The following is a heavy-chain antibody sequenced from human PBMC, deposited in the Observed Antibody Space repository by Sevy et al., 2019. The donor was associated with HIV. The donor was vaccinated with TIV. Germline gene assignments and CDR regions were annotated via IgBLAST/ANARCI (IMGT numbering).Heavy chain of an antibody. J-gene: IGHJ6*02. D-gene: IGHD3-16*01. Sequence: SETLSLTCTVTDGSSSSYYWSCVRQPAGKGLEWIGRVYSSGSPNYNPSLKSRVAMSLDTSKNQISLRLSSVTAADTAEYYRARDLLWGTSYEVYYYGMDVWGQGTTVTVSS. CDR3: ARDLLWGTSYEVYYYGMDV. CDR1: DGSSSSYY. CDR2: VYSSGSP. V-gene: IGHV4-4*07.